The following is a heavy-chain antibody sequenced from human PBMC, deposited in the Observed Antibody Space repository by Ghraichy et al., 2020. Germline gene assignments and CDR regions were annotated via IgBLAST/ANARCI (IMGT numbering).Heavy chain of an antibody. D-gene: IGHD6-6*01. CDR3: ARLDSSSSLYYFDY. CDR2: IYYSGST. Sequence: SETLSLTCTVSGGSISSYYWSWIRQPPGKGLEWIGYIYYSGSTNYNPSLKSRVTISVDTSKNQFSLKLSSVTAADTAVYYCARLDSSSSLYYFDYWGQGTLVTVSS. J-gene: IGHJ4*02. V-gene: IGHV4-59*08. CDR1: GGSISSYY.